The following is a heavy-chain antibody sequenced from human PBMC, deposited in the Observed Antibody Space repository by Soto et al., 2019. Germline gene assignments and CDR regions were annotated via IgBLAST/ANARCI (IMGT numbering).Heavy chain of an antibody. V-gene: IGHV3-11*01. Sequence: QVQLVESGGGLAKPGGSLRLSCAASGFTFSDYYMSWIRQAPGKGLEWISYISNGGGAISYAGSVKGRFTISRDNAKNSLFLQMNNLRAEDTAVYYCARRGSTVTFTYWGQGTLVTVSS. CDR2: ISNGGGAI. CDR3: ARRGSTVTFTY. CDR1: GFTFSDYY. J-gene: IGHJ4*02. D-gene: IGHD4-17*01.